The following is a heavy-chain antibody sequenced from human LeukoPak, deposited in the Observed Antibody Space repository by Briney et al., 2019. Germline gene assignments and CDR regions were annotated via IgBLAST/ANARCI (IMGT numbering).Heavy chain of an antibody. J-gene: IGHJ4*02. CDR1: GFTFRSHA. V-gene: IGHV3-23*01. D-gene: IGHD2-21*01. CDR3: AKDFRIGYSAHFDF. Sequence: GGSLRLSCVGSGFTFRSHAMSWVRQAPEKGLEFVSGIYENGGTTYYADSVKGRFSISRDNSKNTLYLQMDSLRGEDTAVYYCAKDFRIGYSAHFDFWGQGALVTVSS. CDR2: IYENGGTT.